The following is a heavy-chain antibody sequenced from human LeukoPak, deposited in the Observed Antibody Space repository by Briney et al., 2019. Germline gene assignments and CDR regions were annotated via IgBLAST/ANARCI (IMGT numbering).Heavy chain of an antibody. D-gene: IGHD3-3*01. CDR2: ISYDGSNK. J-gene: IGHJ6*03. CDR1: GFTFSSYA. V-gene: IGHV3-30*04. CDR3: AREAYYDFWGGYFPLPTYYYYYMDV. Sequence: PGGSLRLSCAASGFTFSSYAMHWVRQAPGKGLEWVAVISYDGSNKYYADSVKGRFTISRDNSKNTLYLQMNSLRAEDTAVYYCAREAYYDFWGGYFPLPTYYYYYMDVWGKGTTVTVSS.